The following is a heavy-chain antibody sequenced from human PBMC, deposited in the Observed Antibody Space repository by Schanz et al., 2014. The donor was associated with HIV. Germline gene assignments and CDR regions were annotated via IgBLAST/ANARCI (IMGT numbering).Heavy chain of an antibody. Sequence: VQVVESGGGVVRPGRSLRLSCAASGFTFSRYAMSWVRQAPGKGLEWVSAISDSGSNTYYGDSAKGRFTISRDNSKNTLYLQMHSLRAEDTAVCYCAKDPYQGSSGWLDWGQGTLVTVSS. V-gene: IGHV3-23*04. CDR1: GFTFSRYA. J-gene: IGHJ1*01. CDR2: ISDSGSNT. D-gene: IGHD6-19*01. CDR3: AKDPYQGSSGWLD.